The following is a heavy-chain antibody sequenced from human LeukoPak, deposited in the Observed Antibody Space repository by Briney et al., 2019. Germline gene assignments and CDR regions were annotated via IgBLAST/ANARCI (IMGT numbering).Heavy chain of an antibody. D-gene: IGHD2-21*02. CDR3: AKDYCGGDCYGFDY. J-gene: IGHJ4*02. CDR1: GFTFSSYG. CDR2: ISYYGSNK. Sequence: GGSLRLSCAACGFTFSSYGMHGLRQAPGKGLEWVAVISYYGSNKYYADSVKRRFTISRDKSKNTLYLQMNSLRAEDTVLYYCAKDYCGGDCYGFDYWGQGTLVTVSS. V-gene: IGHV3-30*18.